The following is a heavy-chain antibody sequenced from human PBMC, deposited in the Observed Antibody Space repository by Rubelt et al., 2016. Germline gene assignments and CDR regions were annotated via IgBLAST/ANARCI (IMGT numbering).Heavy chain of an antibody. J-gene: IGHJ4*02. CDR3: ARARGYSNPLHY. CDR2: MSYDGGNQ. D-gene: IGHD4-11*01. V-gene: IGHV3-33*05. Sequence: GKGLEWVAVMSYDGGNQYYGDSVKARFTISRDNSKNTLYLQMNSLRAEDTAVYYCARARGYSNPLHYWGQGTLVTVSS.